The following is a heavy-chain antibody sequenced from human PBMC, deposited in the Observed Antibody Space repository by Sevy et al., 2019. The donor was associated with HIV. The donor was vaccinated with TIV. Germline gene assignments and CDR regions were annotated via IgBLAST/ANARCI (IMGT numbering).Heavy chain of an antibody. CDR1: GFTFSTYG. CDR3: ARDLEFYDYGDYGPAFMPDY. D-gene: IGHD4-17*01. Sequence: GGSLRLSCAASGFTFSTYGMHWVRQAPGEGLEWVAVIWFDGSNTYYADSVKGRFTISRDIAKNTLHLQMNSLRAEDTAVYYCARDLEFYDYGDYGPAFMPDYWGQGTLVTVSS. V-gene: IGHV3-33*01. CDR2: IWFDGSNT. J-gene: IGHJ4*02.